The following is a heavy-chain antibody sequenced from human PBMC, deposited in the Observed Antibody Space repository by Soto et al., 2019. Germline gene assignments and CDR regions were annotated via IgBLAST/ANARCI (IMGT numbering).Heavy chain of an antibody. CDR1: GFIFRTFA. CDR2: ISDGGDYT. CDR3: VRTYYYGSGSYYPFDY. J-gene: IGHJ4*02. V-gene: IGHV3-23*01. Sequence: PGGSLRLSCAASGFIFRTFAMSWVRQAPGKGLEWVSGISDGGDYTYYADSLWGRFTISRDNSKNTLYLQMNSLRVEDTAMYYCVRTYYYGSGSYYPFDYWGQGTLVTVSS. D-gene: IGHD3-10*01.